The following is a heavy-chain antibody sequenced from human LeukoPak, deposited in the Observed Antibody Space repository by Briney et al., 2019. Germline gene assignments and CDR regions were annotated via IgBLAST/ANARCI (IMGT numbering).Heavy chain of an antibody. Sequence: GGSLRLSCAASGFTFSSYGMHWVRQAPGKGLEWVAVIWYDGSNKYYADSVKGRFTISRDNSKNTLYLQMNSLRAEDTAVYYCARDWDPNWFDPWGQGTLVTVSS. CDR2: IWYDGSNK. CDR1: GFTFSSYG. D-gene: IGHD1-26*01. CDR3: ARDWDPNWFDP. J-gene: IGHJ5*02. V-gene: IGHV3-33*01.